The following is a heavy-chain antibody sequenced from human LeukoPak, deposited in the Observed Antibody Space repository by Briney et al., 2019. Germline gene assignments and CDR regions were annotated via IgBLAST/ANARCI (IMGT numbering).Heavy chain of an antibody. CDR1: GFTFSSYG. J-gene: IGHJ6*02. V-gene: IGHV3-33*01. CDR3: ARDGSYYYGSGSYYPAFFYYYYGMDV. Sequence: GGSLRLSCAASGFTFSSYGMHWVRQAPGKGLEWVAVIWYDGSNKYYADSVKGRFATSRDNSKNTLYLQMNSLRAEDTAVYYCARDGSYYYGSGSYYPAFFYYYYGMDVWGQGTTVTVSS. D-gene: IGHD3-10*01. CDR2: IWYDGSNK.